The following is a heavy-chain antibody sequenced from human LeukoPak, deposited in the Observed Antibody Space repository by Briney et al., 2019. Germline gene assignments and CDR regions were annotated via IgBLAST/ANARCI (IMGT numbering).Heavy chain of an antibody. CDR2: MNPNSGNT. Sequence: ASVKVSCKASGYTFSTYDINWVRQVTGQGLEWMGWMNPNSGNTGYAQNIQGRVTMTRNTSINTAYMEPSSLRSEDTAVYYCARGPSRDYGSGSSWFDPWGQGTLVTVSS. J-gene: IGHJ5*02. D-gene: IGHD3-10*01. V-gene: IGHV1-8*01. CDR3: ARGPSRDYGSGSSWFDP. CDR1: GYTFSTYD.